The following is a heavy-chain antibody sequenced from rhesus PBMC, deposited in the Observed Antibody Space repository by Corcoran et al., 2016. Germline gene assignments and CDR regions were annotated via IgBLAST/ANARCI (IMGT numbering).Heavy chain of an antibody. D-gene: IGHD6S26*01. J-gene: IGHJ4*01. Sequence: QVTLKESGPALVNPTQTLTLTCTFSGFSLRTRGMGVGWIRQPSRKTLEWLAHIYWDDDKRYNTSLKSRLTISKDTSKNQVVLAMTNMDPVDTATYYCARRYSSGWSRYFDYWGQGVLVTVSS. CDR1: GFSLRTRGMG. CDR2: IYWDDDK. V-gene: IGHV2-1*01. CDR3: ARRYSSGWSRYFDY.